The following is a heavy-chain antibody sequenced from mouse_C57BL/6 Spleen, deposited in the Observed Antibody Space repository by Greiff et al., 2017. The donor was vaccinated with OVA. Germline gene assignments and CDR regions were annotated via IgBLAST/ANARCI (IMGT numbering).Heavy chain of an antibody. D-gene: IGHD1-1*01. CDR3: ARVLRSYAMDY. V-gene: IGHV3-6*01. Sequence: DVQLQESGPGLVKPSQSLSLTCSVTGYSITSGYYWNWIRQFPGNKLEWMGYISYDGSNNYNPSLKNRISITRDTSKNQFFLKLNSVTTEDTATYYCARVLRSYAMDYWGQGTSVTVSS. CDR2: ISYDGSN. CDR1: GYSITSGYY. J-gene: IGHJ4*01.